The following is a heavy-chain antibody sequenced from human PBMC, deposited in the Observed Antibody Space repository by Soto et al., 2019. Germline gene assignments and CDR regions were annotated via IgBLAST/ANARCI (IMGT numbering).Heavy chain of an antibody. Sequence: EVQLLESGGGLVQPGGSLRVSCAAPGFTFSSYAMSWVRQAPGKGLEWVSTISGSGGSTYYADSVKGRFTISRDNSKNTLYLQMNSLRAEDTAVYYCAKGRCSGGNCYRRFDYWGQGTLVTVSS. CDR2: ISGSGGST. V-gene: IGHV3-23*01. D-gene: IGHD2-15*01. J-gene: IGHJ4*02. CDR1: GFTFSSYA. CDR3: AKGRCSGGNCYRRFDY.